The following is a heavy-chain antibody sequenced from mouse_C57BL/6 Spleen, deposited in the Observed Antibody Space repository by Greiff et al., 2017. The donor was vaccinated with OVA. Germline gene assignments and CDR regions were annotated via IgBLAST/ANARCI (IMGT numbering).Heavy chain of an antibody. CDR1: GYTFTSYW. CDR3: ARYDYGSSYANAMDY. D-gene: IGHD1-1*01. CDR2: IDPNSGGT. J-gene: IGHJ4*01. V-gene: IGHV1-72*01. Sequence: QVQLKQPGAELVQPGASVKLSCKASGYTFTSYWMHWVKQRPGRGLEWIGRIDPNSGGTKYNEKFKSKATLTVDKPSSTAYMQLSSLTSEDSAVYYCARYDYGSSYANAMDYWGQGTSVTVSS.